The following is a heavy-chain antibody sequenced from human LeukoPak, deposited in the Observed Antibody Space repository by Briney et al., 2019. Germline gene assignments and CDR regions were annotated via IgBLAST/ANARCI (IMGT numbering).Heavy chain of an antibody. CDR3: ARDGDYDRPSLGAFDI. CDR1: GGSISSSSYY. Sequence: PSETLSLTCTVSGGSISSSSYYWGWIRQPPGKGLEWIGSIYYSGSTYYNPSLKSRVTISVDTSKNQFSLKLSSVTAADTAVYYCARDGDYDRPSLGAFDIWGQGTMVTVSS. D-gene: IGHD3-22*01. J-gene: IGHJ3*02. V-gene: IGHV4-39*07. CDR2: IYYSGST.